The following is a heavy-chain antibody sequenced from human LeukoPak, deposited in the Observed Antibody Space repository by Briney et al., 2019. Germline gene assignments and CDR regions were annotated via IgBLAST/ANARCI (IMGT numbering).Heavy chain of an antibody. CDR3: ARDYYGSGKTRWFDL. Sequence: GGSLRLSCAASGFTFSSHWMHWVRQAPGKGLVWVSRINSDGSSTIYADSVKGRFTISRDNAKNTLYLQMNSLRAEDTAVYYCARDYYGSGKTRWFDLWGQGSLVTVSS. CDR2: INSDGSST. D-gene: IGHD3-10*01. V-gene: IGHV3-74*01. CDR1: GFTFSSHW. J-gene: IGHJ5*02.